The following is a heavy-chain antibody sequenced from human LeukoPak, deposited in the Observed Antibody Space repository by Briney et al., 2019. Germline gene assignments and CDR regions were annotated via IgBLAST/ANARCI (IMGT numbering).Heavy chain of an antibody. CDR1: GYSFTSYW. V-gene: IGHV5-51*01. CDR3: ARPQDYGGYFGWFDP. J-gene: IGHJ5*02. Sequence: HGESLKISCKGSGYSFTSYWIGWVRQMPGKGLEWMGIIYPGDSDTRYSPSFQGQVAISADKSISTAYLQWSSLKASDTAMYYCARPQDYGGYFGWFDPWGQGTLVTVSS. D-gene: IGHD4-17*01. CDR2: IYPGDSDT.